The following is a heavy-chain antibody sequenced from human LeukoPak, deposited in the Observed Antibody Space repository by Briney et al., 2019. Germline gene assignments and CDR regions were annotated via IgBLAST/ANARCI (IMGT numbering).Heavy chain of an antibody. CDR2: ISYDGSNK. D-gene: IGHD4-11*01. Sequence: RPGGSLRLSCAASGFTFSNYAMHWVRRAPGKGLEWVAVISYDGSNKYYADSVKGRFTISRDNSKNTLYLQMNSLRAEDTAVYYCARDYWDPYSKNYYYGMDVWGQGTTVTVSS. J-gene: IGHJ6*02. V-gene: IGHV3-30-3*01. CDR1: GFTFSNYA. CDR3: ARDYWDPYSKNYYYGMDV.